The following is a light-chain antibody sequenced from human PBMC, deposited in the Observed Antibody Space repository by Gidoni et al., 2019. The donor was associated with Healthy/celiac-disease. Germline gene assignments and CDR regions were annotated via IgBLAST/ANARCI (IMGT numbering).Light chain of an antibody. V-gene: IGKV3-11*01. CDR3: QQRSNWQT. CDR2: DAS. J-gene: IGKJ1*01. Sequence: EIVLTQSPATLSLSPGERATLSCRASQSVSSYLAWHQQKPGQAPRLLIYDASNRATGIPARFSGSGSGTDFTLTISSLEPEDFAVYYCQQRSNWQTFGQGTKVEIK. CDR1: QSVSSY.